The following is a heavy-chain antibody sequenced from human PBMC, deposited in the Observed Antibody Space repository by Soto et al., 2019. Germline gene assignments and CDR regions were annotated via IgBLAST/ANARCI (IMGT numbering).Heavy chain of an antibody. D-gene: IGHD6-19*01. CDR1: GFTFSDYN. J-gene: IGHJ4*02. V-gene: IGHV3-21*01. CDR3: ARAHSTGWHYFDD. CDR2: VTRGSTYT. Sequence: GGSLRLSCAASGFTFSDYNMNWVRQAPGKGLELVSSVTRGSTYTYYADSVKGRFTISRDNAKNSVYLQMNSLRAEDTAVYYCARAHSTGWHYFDDWGPGTLVTVSS.